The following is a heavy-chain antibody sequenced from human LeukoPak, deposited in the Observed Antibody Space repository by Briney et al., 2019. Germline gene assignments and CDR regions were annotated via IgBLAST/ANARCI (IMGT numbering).Heavy chain of an antibody. D-gene: IGHD3-3*01. CDR1: GFTFSSYA. Sequence: GGSLRLSCAASGFTFSSYAMSWVRQAPGKGLEWVSAISGSGGSTYYADPVKGRFTISRDNSKNTLYLQMNSLRAEDTAVYYCAKDQMYYDFWSGLDYWGQGTLVTVSS. J-gene: IGHJ4*02. CDR2: ISGSGGST. V-gene: IGHV3-23*01. CDR3: AKDQMYYDFWSGLDY.